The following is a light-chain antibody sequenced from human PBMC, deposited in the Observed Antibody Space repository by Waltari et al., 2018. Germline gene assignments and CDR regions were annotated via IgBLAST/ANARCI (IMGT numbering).Light chain of an antibody. CDR1: QSVSSSY. J-gene: IGKJ2*01. Sequence: EIVLTQSPGTLSLSPGERATLSCRASQSVSSSYLAWYQQKPGQAPRLLNYGASSRATGIPDRFRGSGSGTDFTLTISRLEPEDFAVYYCQQYGSSPTYTFGQGTKLEIK. CDR3: QQYGSSPTYT. V-gene: IGKV3-20*01. CDR2: GAS.